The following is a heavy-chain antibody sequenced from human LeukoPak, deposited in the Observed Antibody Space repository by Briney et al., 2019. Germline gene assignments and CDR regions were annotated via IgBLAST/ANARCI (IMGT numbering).Heavy chain of an antibody. V-gene: IGHV1-69*05. D-gene: IGHD3-22*01. CDR3: AVTSYDSSGPYFDY. J-gene: IGHJ4*02. CDR2: IIPIFDTA. CDR1: GGTFSNYA. Sequence: SVKVSCKASGGTFSNYAISWVRQAPGRGLEWMGGIIPIFDTANYAQKFQGRVTMTRDTSISTAYMELSRLRSDDTAVYYCAVTSYDSSGPYFDYWGQGTLVTVSS.